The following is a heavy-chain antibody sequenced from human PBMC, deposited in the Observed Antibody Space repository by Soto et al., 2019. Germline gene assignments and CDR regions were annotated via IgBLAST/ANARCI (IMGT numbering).Heavy chain of an antibody. CDR2: INPNSGGT. Sequence: QVQLVQSGAEVKKPGASVKVSCKASGYNFTDYYMHWVRQAPGPGLEWMGWINPNSGGTNYAQKFQGRVTMTRDTSISTAYMELSRLRSDYTAVYYCARVYGKSIAALPVWFDPWGQGTLVTVSS. D-gene: IGHD6-6*01. CDR3: ARVYGKSIAALPVWFDP. V-gene: IGHV1-2*02. CDR1: GYNFTDYY. J-gene: IGHJ5*02.